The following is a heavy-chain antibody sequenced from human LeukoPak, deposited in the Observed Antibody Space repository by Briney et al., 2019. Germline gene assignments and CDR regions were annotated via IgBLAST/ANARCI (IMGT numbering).Heavy chain of an antibody. CDR2: IYTSGST. CDR1: GGSISSYY. J-gene: IGHJ5*02. Sequence: SETLSLTCTVSGGSISSYYWSWIRQPAGKGLEWIGRIYTSGSTNYNPSLKSRVTISVDTSKNQFSLKLSSVTAADTAVYYCARGPQIYDSSGYYRLRTPAAPWGKGTLVTVSS. CDR3: ARGPQIYDSSGYYRLRTPAAP. D-gene: IGHD3-22*01. V-gene: IGHV4-4*07.